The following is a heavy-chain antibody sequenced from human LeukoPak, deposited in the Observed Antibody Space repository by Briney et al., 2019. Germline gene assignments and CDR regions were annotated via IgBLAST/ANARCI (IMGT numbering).Heavy chain of an antibody. CDR2: IIPILGIA. V-gene: IGHV1-69*02. D-gene: IGHD6-19*01. J-gene: IGHJ4*02. CDR1: GYTFTGYY. Sequence: ASVKVSCKASGYTFTGYYMHWVRQAPGQGLEWMGRIIPILGIANYAQKFQGRVTITADKSTSTAYMELSSLRSEDTAVYYCASSRIAVAGQFDYWGQGTLVTVSS. CDR3: ASSRIAVAGQFDY.